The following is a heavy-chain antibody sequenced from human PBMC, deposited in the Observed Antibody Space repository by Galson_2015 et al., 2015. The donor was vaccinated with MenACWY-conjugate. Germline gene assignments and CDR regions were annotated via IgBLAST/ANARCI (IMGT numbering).Heavy chain of an antibody. CDR3: VRESIVVVPAVLLGGYFDY. Sequence: SVKVSCKASGYTFTTYAMHWVRQAPGQRLEWMGWINPANGNTKYSQNFQGRLTFTRDTSATTVYMELSSLRSEDTAMFYCVRESIVVVPAVLLGGYFDYWGQGTLVTASS. J-gene: IGHJ4*02. V-gene: IGHV1-3*01. CDR2: INPANGNT. D-gene: IGHD2-2*01. CDR1: GYTFTTYA.